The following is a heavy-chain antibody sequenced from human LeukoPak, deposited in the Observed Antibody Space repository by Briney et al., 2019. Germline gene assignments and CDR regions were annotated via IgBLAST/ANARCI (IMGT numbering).Heavy chain of an antibody. J-gene: IGHJ4*02. Sequence: GASLRLSCAASGFTFSSYSMNWVRQAPGKGLEWVAFIGSRTGNIYYADSVKGRLSISRDNAKDSVCLQMNSLRADDTAVYYCARETEPLDYGDSTNLDYWGQGTLVTVSS. V-gene: IGHV3-21*01. CDR3: ARETEPLDYGDSTNLDY. CDR1: GFTFSSYS. CDR2: IGSRTGNI. D-gene: IGHD4/OR15-4a*01.